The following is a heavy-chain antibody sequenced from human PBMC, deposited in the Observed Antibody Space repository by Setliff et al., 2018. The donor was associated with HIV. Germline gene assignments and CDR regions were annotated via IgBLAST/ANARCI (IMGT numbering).Heavy chain of an antibody. V-gene: IGHV4-59*01. D-gene: IGHD2-2*01. Sequence: SETLSLTCSVPSGSISVYYWSWVRQPPGRGLEWIGYVSYSGSTSYNPTLNSQVTMSVDTSRDQFSLKLSSVTAADTAVYYCARARGRAQLSYYFDYWGQGRLVTVSS. CDR3: ARARGRAQLSYYFDY. CDR1: SGSISVYY. CDR2: VSYSGST. J-gene: IGHJ4*02.